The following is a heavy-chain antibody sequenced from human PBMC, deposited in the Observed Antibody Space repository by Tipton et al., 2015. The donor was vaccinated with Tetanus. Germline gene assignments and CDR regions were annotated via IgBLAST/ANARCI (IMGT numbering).Heavy chain of an antibody. D-gene: IGHD4-11*01. V-gene: IGHV4-34*01. CDR3: ARGPDYSRAFDI. Sequence: TLSLTCAVYGGSFSDYYWSWIRQPPGKGLEWIGEINHSGSTNYNPSLKSRVTISVDTSKNQFSLKLSSVTAADTAVYYCARGPDYSRAFDIWGQGTMVTVSS. CDR2: INHSGST. CDR1: GGSFSDYY. J-gene: IGHJ3*02.